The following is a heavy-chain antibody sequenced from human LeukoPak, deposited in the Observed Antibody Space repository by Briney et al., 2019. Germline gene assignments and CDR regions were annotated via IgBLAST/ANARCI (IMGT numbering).Heavy chain of an antibody. CDR3: ASFVDDSSGYRAFDY. D-gene: IGHD3-22*01. J-gene: IGHJ4*02. CDR1: GFTFSSYA. V-gene: IGHV3-23*01. CDR2: ISGSGGST. Sequence: GGSLRLSCAASGFTFSSYAMSWVRQAPGKGLEWVSAISGSGGSTYYADSVKGRFTISRDNSKNTLYLQMNSLRAENTAVYYCASFVDDSSGYRAFDYWGQGTLVTVSS.